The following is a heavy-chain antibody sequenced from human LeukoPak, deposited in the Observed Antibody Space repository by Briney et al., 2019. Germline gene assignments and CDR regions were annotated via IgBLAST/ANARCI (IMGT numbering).Heavy chain of an antibody. CDR2: IYYSGST. D-gene: IGHD5-24*01. Sequence: PSGTLSLTCAVSGGSISSSNWWSWVRQPPGKGLEWIGYIYYSGSTNYNPSLKSRVTISVDTSKNQFSLKLSSVTAADTAVYYCASRGRDGYNLGYFDYWGQGTLVTVSS. J-gene: IGHJ4*02. CDR3: ASRGRDGYNLGYFDY. CDR1: GGSISSSNW. V-gene: IGHV4-4*02.